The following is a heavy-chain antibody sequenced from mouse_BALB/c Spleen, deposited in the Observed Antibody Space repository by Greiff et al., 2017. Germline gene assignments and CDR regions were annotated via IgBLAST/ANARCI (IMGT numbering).Heavy chain of an antibody. CDR1: GYTFTSYW. D-gene: IGHD2-10*02. V-gene: IGHV1S22*01. Sequence: LQQPGSELVRPGASVKLSCKASGYTFTSYWMHWVKQRHGQGLEWIGNIYPGSGSTNYDEKFKSKGTLTVDTSSSTAYMHLSSLTSEDSAVYYCTRGYGNYVNAMDYWGQGTSVTVSS. CDR2: IYPGSGST. J-gene: IGHJ4*01. CDR3: TRGYGNYVNAMDY.